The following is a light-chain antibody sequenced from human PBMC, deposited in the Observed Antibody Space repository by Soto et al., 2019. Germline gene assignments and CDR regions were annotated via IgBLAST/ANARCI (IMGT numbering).Light chain of an antibody. V-gene: IGKV1-5*01. CDR3: QHYNSYPWT. CDR2: HAS. CDR1: QTINNR. J-gene: IGKJ1*01. Sequence: DIQMTQSPSTLSAPIGDRVTITCRASQTINNRLAWYQQKPGKAPNLLIYHASNLETGVPSRFSGSAFGTEFTLTISSLQPDDFATYYCQHYNSYPWTVGQGTKVEIK.